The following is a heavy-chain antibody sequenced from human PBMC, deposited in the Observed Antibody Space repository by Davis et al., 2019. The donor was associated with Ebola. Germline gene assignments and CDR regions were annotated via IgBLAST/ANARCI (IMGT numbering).Heavy chain of an antibody. D-gene: IGHD1-26*01. CDR3: AKLVGASGGLDY. V-gene: IGHV3-30*18. J-gene: IGHJ4*02. CDR1: GFTFSSYW. Sequence: GGSLRLSCAASGFTFSSYWMSWVRQAPGKGLEWVAVISYDGSNKYYADSVKGRFTISRDNSKNTLYLQMNSLRAEDTAVYYCAKLVGASGGLDYWGQGTLVTVSS. CDR2: ISYDGSNK.